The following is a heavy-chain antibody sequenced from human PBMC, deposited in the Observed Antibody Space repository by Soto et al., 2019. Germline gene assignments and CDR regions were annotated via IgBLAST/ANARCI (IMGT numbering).Heavy chain of an antibody. CDR2: IIPILGRA. CDR3: ATKWLPDRAFDI. V-gene: IGHV1-69*02. D-gene: IGHD5-12*01. CDR1: GGTFSSYT. J-gene: IGHJ3*02. Sequence: QVLLVQSGAEVKKPGSSVKVSCKASGGTFSSYTLSWVRQAPGQGLEWMGRIIPILGRADYAPKFQGRVTITADKSTSTTYMELSSLRSEDTAVYYCATKWLPDRAFDIWGRGTMVTVSS.